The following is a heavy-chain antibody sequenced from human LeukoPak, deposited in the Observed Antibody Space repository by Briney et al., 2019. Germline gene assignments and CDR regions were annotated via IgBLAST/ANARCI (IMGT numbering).Heavy chain of an antibody. CDR1: GFTFSGYW. CDR3: ARGLAEYNRYFDY. Sequence: GGSLRLSCAASGFTFSGYWMSWVRQAPGKGLEWVASIKQDGSEKHYVDSVKGRFTISRDNAKNSLYLQMNSLRAEDTAVYYCARGLAEYNRYFDYWGQGTLVTVSS. V-gene: IGHV3-7*01. CDR2: IKQDGSEK. J-gene: IGHJ4*02. D-gene: IGHD6-6*01.